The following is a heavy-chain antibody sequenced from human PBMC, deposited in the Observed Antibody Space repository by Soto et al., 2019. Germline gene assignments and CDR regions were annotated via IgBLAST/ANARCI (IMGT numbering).Heavy chain of an antibody. D-gene: IGHD6-19*01. CDR3: ANAPGVAGRGRGY. Sequence: EVQLVESGGGSVQPGESLRLSCAGSGFTFSSYVMNWVRQAPGKGLEWVSGISGSGGSTYYADSVQGRFSISRDNSKNTLFLQMNSPRVEDTAIYYCANAPGVAGRGRGYWGQGTLVIVSS. J-gene: IGHJ4*02. V-gene: IGHV3-23*04. CDR1: GFTFSSYV. CDR2: ISGSGGST.